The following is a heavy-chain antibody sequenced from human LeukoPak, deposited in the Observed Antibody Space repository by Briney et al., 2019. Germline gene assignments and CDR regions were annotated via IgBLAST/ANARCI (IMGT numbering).Heavy chain of an antibody. CDR3: ARHRGNTYGPWDD. D-gene: IGHD5-18*01. V-gene: IGHV4-59*01. CDR2: LYDRGST. J-gene: IGHJ4*02. Sequence: KPSETLSLTCTVSGASIRTYYWSWIRQTPGKGLEWIGYLYDRGSTNYSPSLKSRVTISADTSKNQFSLRLSSVTAADTAVYYCARHRGNTYGPWDDWGQGRLVTVSS. CDR1: GASIRTYY.